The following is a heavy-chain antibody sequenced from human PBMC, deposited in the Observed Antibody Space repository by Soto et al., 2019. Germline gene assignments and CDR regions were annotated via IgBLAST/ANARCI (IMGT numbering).Heavy chain of an antibody. D-gene: IGHD2-2*01. Sequence: LRLSCAASGFTFSSYGMHWVRQTPDKGLEWVAVISHDGNQKYYADFAEGRFTISRDNARNTLHLQMNSLRPEDTAFFYCVKATLPTAIKFGVDSWGQGTLVTVSS. J-gene: IGHJ5*01. V-gene: IGHV3-30*18. CDR3: VKATLPTAIKFGVDS. CDR2: ISHDGNQK. CDR1: GFTFSSYG.